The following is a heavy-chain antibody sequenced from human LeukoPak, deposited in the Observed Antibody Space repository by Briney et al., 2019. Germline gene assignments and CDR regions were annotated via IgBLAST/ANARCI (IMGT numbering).Heavy chain of an antibody. CDR3: XXGGIRXNXYDRSRFDP. CDR1: GYTLSDYY. D-gene: IGHD3-22*01. J-gene: IGHJ5*01. CDR2: INTISGDT. Sequence: ASVKVSCKASGYTLSDYYLHWVRQAPGQGLEWMGWINTISGDTNSAQKFQGRVTMTRDTSINTAYMELTRLRSDDTALYYCXXGGIRXNXYDRSRFDPWGQGTLVTVSS. V-gene: IGHV1-2*02.